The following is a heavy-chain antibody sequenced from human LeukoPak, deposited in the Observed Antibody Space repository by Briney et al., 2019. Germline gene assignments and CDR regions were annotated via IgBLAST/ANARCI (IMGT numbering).Heavy chain of an antibody. CDR2: ISGSGGST. Sequence: GGSLRLSCAASGFTFSSYAMSWVRQAPGKGLEWVSAISGSGGSTYYADSVKGRLTISRDNSKNTLYLQMNSLRAEDTAVYYCAKDRSDYVWGSYRRPYYFDYWGQGTLVTVSS. V-gene: IGHV3-23*01. J-gene: IGHJ4*02. CDR3: AKDRSDYVWGSYRRPYYFDY. D-gene: IGHD3-16*02. CDR1: GFTFSSYA.